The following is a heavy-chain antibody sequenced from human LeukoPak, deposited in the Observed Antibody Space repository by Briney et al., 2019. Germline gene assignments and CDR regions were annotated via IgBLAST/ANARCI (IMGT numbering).Heavy chain of an antibody. D-gene: IGHD6-19*01. J-gene: IGHJ4*02. CDR3: AKDLSAFEQWLVSYFDY. CDR2: ISGSGGST. V-gene: IGHV3-23*01. CDR1: GFTFSSYA. Sequence: GGSLRLSCAASGFTFSSYAMSWVRRAPGKGLEWVSAISGSGGSTYYADSVKGRFTISRDNSKNTLYLQMNSLRAEDTAVYYCAKDLSAFEQWLVSYFDYWGQGTLVTVSS.